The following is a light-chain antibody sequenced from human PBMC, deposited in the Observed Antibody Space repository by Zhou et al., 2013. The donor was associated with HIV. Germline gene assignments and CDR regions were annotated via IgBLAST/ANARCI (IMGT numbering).Light chain of an antibody. J-gene: IGKJ1*01. CDR1: QAVSSN. CDR2: GAV. CDR3: QQYGSSPTWT. Sequence: QYPDTLSLSPGDRVTVACRASQAVSSNLAWYQQKPGQSPRLLIYGAVTRAPGVPDRFSGGGSETDFSLTISSLQTEDFAVYYCQQYGSSPTWTFGQGTKVEIK. V-gene: IGKV3-15*01.